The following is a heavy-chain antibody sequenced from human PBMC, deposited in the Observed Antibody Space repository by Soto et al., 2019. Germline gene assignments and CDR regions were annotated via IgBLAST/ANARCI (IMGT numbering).Heavy chain of an antibody. Sequence: EVQLVQSGAEVKKPGESLKISCKGSGYSFSGYWINWVREMPGKGLEWMGTIYPGDSDVRYSPSFQGQVTISVDKSISIVYLQWSSLKGSDTAIYYCARTDYDSGTFDSWGQGTLVTVSS. J-gene: IGHJ4*02. CDR2: IYPGDSDV. D-gene: IGHD3-10*01. V-gene: IGHV5-51*03. CDR3: ARTDYDSGTFDS. CDR1: GYSFSGYW.